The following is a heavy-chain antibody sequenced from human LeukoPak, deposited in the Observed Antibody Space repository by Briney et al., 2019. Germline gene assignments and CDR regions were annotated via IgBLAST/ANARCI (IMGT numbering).Heavy chain of an antibody. Sequence: PGGSLRLSCAASGFAFSSYWMSWVRQAPGKGLEWVASIKQDGSEKYYVDSVRGRFTISRDNAKNSLYLQMNSLRAEDTAVYYCARDEKGSLWFGESRNAFDIWGQGTMVIVPS. CDR3: ARDEKGSLWFGESRNAFDI. V-gene: IGHV3-7*01. CDR1: GFAFSSYW. J-gene: IGHJ3*02. CDR2: IKQDGSEK. D-gene: IGHD3-10*01.